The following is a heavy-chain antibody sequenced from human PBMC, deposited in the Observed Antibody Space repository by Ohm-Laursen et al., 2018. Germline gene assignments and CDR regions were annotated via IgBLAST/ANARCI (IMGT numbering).Heavy chain of an antibody. V-gene: IGHV4-4*07. D-gene: IGHD4-11*01. CDR3: ARGDTVTSFIFDS. J-gene: IGHJ4*02. Sequence: GTLSLTCTVSGGFISSYYWSWIRQPAGKGLEWIGRIYTSGSTNYNPSLKSRVTMSVDTSKNKFSLKLSSVTAADTAVYYCARGDTVTSFIFDSWGQGTLVTVSS. CDR2: IYTSGST. CDR1: GGFISSYY.